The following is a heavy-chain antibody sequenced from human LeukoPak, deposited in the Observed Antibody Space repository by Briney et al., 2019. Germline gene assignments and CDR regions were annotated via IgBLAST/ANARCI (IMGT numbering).Heavy chain of an antibody. CDR2: INPNSGGT. D-gene: IGHD3-10*01. V-gene: IGHV1-2*02. Sequence: ASVKVSCKASGYTFTSYYMHWVRQAPGQGLEWMGWINPNSGGTSYSQKFQGRVTMTRDTSISTAYMELNRLRSDDTAVYYCARENALPWFGELLMRWFDPWGQGTLVTVSS. CDR1: GYTFTSYY. J-gene: IGHJ5*02. CDR3: ARENALPWFGELLMRWFDP.